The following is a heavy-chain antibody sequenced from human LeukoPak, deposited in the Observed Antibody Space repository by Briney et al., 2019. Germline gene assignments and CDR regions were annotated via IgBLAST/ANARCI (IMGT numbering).Heavy chain of an antibody. J-gene: IGHJ6*02. CDR3: ANLGYYNYGMDV. CDR1: GGSISSYY. Sequence: SETLSLTCTVSGGSISSYYWSWIRQPPGKGLEWIGYIYYSGSTNYNPSLKSRVTISVDTSKNQFSPTMSSVTAADTAVYYCANLGYYNYGMDVWGQGTTVTVSS. V-gene: IGHV4-59*08. CDR2: IYYSGST.